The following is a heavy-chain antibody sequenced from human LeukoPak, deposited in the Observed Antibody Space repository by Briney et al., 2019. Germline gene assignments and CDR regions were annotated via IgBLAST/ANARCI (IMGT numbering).Heavy chain of an antibody. V-gene: IGHV3-30*02. J-gene: IGHJ6*03. CDR1: GFTFSSYG. D-gene: IGHD7-27*01. CDR2: IRYDGSNK. Sequence: PGGSLRLSCVASGFTFSSYGMHWVRQAPGKGLEWVAFIRYDGSNKYYADSVKGRFTISRDNSKNTLYLQMNSLRAEDTAVYYCAKEGQGAWGQTYYYYMDVWGKGTTVTVSS. CDR3: AKEGQGAWGQTYYYYMDV.